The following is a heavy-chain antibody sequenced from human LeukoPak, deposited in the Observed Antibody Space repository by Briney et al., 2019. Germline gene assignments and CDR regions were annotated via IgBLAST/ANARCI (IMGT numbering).Heavy chain of an antibody. CDR3: ARLVQPPSDYDSSGYYYDY. D-gene: IGHD3-22*01. Sequence: SETLSLTCTVSGGSISSSSYYWGWIRQPPGKGLEWIGSIYYSGSTYYNPSLKSRVTISVDTSKNQFSLKLSSVTAADTAVYYCARLVQPPSDYDSSGYYYDYWGQGTLVTVSS. CDR2: IYYSGST. V-gene: IGHV4-39*01. J-gene: IGHJ4*02. CDR1: GGSISSSSYY.